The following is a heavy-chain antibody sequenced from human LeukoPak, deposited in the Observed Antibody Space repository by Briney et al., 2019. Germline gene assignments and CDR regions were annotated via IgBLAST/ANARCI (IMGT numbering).Heavy chain of an antibody. CDR3: ARAGYGGSFDY. CDR2: IYYSGST. D-gene: IGHD4-23*01. CDR1: GGSISSSSYY. V-gene: IGHV4-39*07. Sequence: SETLSLTCTVSGGSISSSSYYWGWIRQPPGKGLEWTGSIYYSGSTYYNPSLKSRVTISVDTSKNQFSLKLSSVTAADTAVYYCARAGYGGSFDYWGQGTLVTVSS. J-gene: IGHJ4*02.